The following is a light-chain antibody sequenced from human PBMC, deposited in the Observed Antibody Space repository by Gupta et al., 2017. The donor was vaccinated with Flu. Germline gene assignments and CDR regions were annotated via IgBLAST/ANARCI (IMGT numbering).Light chain of an antibody. J-gene: IGLJ1*01. CDR2: EVN. V-gene: IGLV2-14*01. CDR3: SSYTSSSTYV. Sequence: HSALTQPASVSGSPGQSLTISCTATSRDVGGYVYVSWYPQHPGKAPKLVIYEVNNRPSGVSNRFSGSKTGNTASLTISGLQAEDEADYYCSSYTSSSTYVFGTGTKVTVL. CDR1: SRDVGGYVY.